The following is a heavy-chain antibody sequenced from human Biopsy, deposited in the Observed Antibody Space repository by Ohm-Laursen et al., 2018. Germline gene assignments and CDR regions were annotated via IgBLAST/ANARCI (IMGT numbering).Heavy chain of an antibody. J-gene: IGHJ4*02. CDR2: IYTSGSP. Sequence: SETLSLTCTVSGDSINNYYWSWIRQPAGKGLEWIGRIYTSGSPNYNLSLESRVTMSVDTSKNQFSLELSSVTAADTAVYYCARVGVGAPSIDYFDSWGQGALVTVSS. CDR3: ARVGVGAPSIDYFDS. V-gene: IGHV4-4*07. D-gene: IGHD1-26*01. CDR1: GDSINNYY.